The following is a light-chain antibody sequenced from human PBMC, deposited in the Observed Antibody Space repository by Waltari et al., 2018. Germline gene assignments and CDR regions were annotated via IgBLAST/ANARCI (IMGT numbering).Light chain of an antibody. V-gene: IGKV1-5*03. Sequence: QSPSTLSASVGDRVTITCRASQSISSWLAWYQQKPGKAPKLLIYKASSLESGVPSRFSGSGSGTEFTLTISSLQPDDFATYYCQQYNSYPCTFGQGTKLEI. CDR3: QQYNSYPCT. J-gene: IGKJ2*02. CDR2: KAS. CDR1: QSISSW.